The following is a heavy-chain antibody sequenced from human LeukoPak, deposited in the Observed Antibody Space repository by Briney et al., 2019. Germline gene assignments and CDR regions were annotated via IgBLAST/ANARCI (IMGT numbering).Heavy chain of an antibody. CDR3: ARDNDSRDPPHFDY. D-gene: IGHD3-16*01. V-gene: IGHV1-69*06. J-gene: IGHJ4*02. Sequence: SVKVSCKASGGTFNSYAISWVRQAPGQGLEWMGGIIPIFGTTNYARKFRGRVTLTADKSTRTAYMELSSLRSEDTAVYYCARDNDSRDPPHFDYWCQGTLVTVSS. CDR2: IIPIFGTT. CDR1: GGTFNSYA.